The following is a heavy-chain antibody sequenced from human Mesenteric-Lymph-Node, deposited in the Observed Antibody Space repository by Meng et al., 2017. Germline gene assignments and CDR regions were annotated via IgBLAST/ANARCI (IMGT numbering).Heavy chain of an antibody. CDR1: EFTFSNYE. CDR2: ISSSGTDK. V-gene: IGHV3-48*03. D-gene: IGHD6-19*01. CDR3: ARGGSIAVAGRGSDWFDP. J-gene: IGHJ5*02. Sequence: GESLKISCAASEFTFSNYEMNWVRQGPGKGLEWVSFISSSGTDKYYADSVQGRFTISRDYAKNSVFLQMNSLRAEDTAAYYCARGGSIAVAGRGSDWFDPWGQGTLVTVSS.